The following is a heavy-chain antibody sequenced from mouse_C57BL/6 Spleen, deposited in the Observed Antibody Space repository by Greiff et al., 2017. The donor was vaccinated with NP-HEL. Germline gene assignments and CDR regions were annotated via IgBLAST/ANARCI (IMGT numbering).Heavy chain of an antibody. CDR2: IYPSDSET. Sequence: QVQLQQSGAELVRPGSSVKLSCKASGYTFTSYWMDWVKQRPGQGLEWIGNIYPSDSETHYNQKFKDKATLTVDKSSSTAYMQLSSLTSEDSAVYYCARWGLITTVVATGDAMDYWGQGTSVTVSS. CDR1: GYTFTSYW. D-gene: IGHD1-1*01. V-gene: IGHV1-61*01. J-gene: IGHJ4*01. CDR3: ARWGLITTVVATGDAMDY.